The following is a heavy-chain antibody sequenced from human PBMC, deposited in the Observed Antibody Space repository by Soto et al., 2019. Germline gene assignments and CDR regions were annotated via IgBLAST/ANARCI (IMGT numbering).Heavy chain of an antibody. Sequence: SETLCLTCAFYGGSFSGYYWSLIRQPPGKGLEWIGEINHSGSTNYNPSLKSRVTISVDTSKNQFSLKLSSVTAADTAVYYCARGRAEWLQFDDYYGMDVWGQGTTVTVSS. CDR1: GGSFSGYY. D-gene: IGHD5-12*01. J-gene: IGHJ6*02. V-gene: IGHV4-34*01. CDR3: ARGRAEWLQFDDYYGMDV. CDR2: INHSGST.